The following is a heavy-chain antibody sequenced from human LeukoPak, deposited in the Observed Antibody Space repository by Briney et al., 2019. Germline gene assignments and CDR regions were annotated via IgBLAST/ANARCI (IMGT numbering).Heavy chain of an antibody. CDR1: GFTFSNAW. J-gene: IGHJ3*02. CDR3: AKRGPTTVTTWNFDI. D-gene: IGHD4-17*01. V-gene: IGHV3-23*01. Sequence: GGSLRLSCAASGFTFSNAWMSWARQAPGKGLEWVSAISGVDGGTTYADSVKGRFTISRDNSKNTVYLQMNSLGAEDTAVYYCAKRGPTTVTTWNFDIWGQGTMVTVSS. CDR2: ISGVDGGT.